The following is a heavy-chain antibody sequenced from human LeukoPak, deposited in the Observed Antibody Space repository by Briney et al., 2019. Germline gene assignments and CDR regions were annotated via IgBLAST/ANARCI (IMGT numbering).Heavy chain of an antibody. Sequence: SETLSLTCAVYGGSFSGYYWSWIRQPPGKGLEWIGEINHSGSTNYNPSLKSRVTISVDTSKNQFSLKLSSVTAADTAVYYCARGQRLWLNWFDPWGQGTLVTVSS. V-gene: IGHV4-34*01. D-gene: IGHD4/OR15-4a*01. CDR1: GGSFSGYY. CDR3: ARGQRLWLNWFDP. J-gene: IGHJ5*02. CDR2: INHSGST.